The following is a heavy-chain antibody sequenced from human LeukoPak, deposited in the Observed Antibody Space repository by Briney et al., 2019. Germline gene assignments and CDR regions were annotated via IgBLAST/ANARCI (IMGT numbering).Heavy chain of an antibody. Sequence: GESLKISCKGSGYSFTTYWIGWVRQMPGKGLEWMGIIYPGDSDTRYSPSFQGQVTISADKSISAAYLQWSSLKASDTAMYYCARHYKVGLNTAMVGDYWGQGTLVTVSS. D-gene: IGHD5-18*01. CDR2: IYPGDSDT. V-gene: IGHV5-51*01. J-gene: IGHJ4*02. CDR1: GYSFTTYW. CDR3: ARHYKVGLNTAMVGDY.